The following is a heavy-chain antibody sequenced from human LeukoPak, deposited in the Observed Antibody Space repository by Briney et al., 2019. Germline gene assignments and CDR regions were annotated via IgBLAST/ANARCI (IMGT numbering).Heavy chain of an antibody. D-gene: IGHD2/OR15-2a*01. CDR3: AKYSNALNGKMAFDY. CDR1: GFTFSSYA. V-gene: IGHV3-23*01. Sequence: GGSLRLSCAASGFTFSSYAMSWVRQAPGKGLEWVSAISGSGGSTYYADSVKGRFTISRDNSKNTLYLQMNSLRAEDTAVYYCAKYSNALNGKMAFDYWGQGTLVTVSS. J-gene: IGHJ4*02. CDR2: ISGSGGST.